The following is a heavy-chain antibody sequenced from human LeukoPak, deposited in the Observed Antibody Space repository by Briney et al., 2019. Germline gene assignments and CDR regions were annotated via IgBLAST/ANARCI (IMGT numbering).Heavy chain of an antibody. D-gene: IGHD3-3*01. J-gene: IGHJ4*02. CDR1: GFTFSSYA. CDR3: AKWGLLRFLEWLQDGEYFDY. CDR2: ISGSGGST. V-gene: IGHV3-23*01. Sequence: GGSLRLSCAASGFTFSSYAMSWVRQAPGKGLEWVSAISGSGGSTYYADSVKGRFTISRDNSKNTLYLQMNSLRAEDTAVYYCAKWGLLRFLEWLQDGEYFDYWGQGTLVTVSS.